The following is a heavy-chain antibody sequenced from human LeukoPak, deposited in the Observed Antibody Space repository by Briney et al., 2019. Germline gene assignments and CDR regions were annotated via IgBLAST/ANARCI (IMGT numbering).Heavy chain of an antibody. V-gene: IGHV3-23*01. Sequence: GGSLRLSCAASGFTFSSYAMSWVRQAPGKGLEWVSAISGSGDSTYYGDSVKGRFTISRDNSKNTLYLQMNSLRAEDTAVYYCSKVQLLLWFGELSPEHQQFDYWGQGTLVTVSS. D-gene: IGHD3-10*01. CDR3: SKVQLLLWFGELSPEHQQFDY. CDR2: ISGSGDST. J-gene: IGHJ4*02. CDR1: GFTFSSYA.